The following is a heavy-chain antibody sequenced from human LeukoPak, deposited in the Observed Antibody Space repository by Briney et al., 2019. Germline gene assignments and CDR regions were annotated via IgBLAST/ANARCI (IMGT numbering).Heavy chain of an antibody. Sequence: DPSETLSLTCTVSSGSISSYYWSWIRQPAGKGLEWIGRIYSSGSPNYNPSLKSRVTMSADTSKKQFSLKLSSVAAADTAVYYCARGGSGSYRFFDYWGQGALVTVSS. CDR1: SGSISSYY. CDR3: ARGGSGSYRFFDY. CDR2: IYSSGSP. J-gene: IGHJ4*02. V-gene: IGHV4-4*07. D-gene: IGHD1-26*01.